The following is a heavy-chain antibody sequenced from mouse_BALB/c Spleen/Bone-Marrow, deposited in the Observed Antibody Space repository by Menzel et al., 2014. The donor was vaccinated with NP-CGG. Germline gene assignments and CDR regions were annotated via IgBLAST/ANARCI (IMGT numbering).Heavy chain of an antibody. CDR3: AREFHSHGHYYAMDY. V-gene: IGHV7-1*02. CDR1: GFTFSDFY. J-gene: IGHJ4*01. Sequence: EVKLMESGGGLVQPGGSLRLSCATSGFTFSDFYMEWVRQPPGKRLEWIAASRNKLNDYTTEYSASVKGRFIVSRDTSQSILYLQMNDLRAEDTAIYYCAREFHSHGHYYAMDYWGQGTSVTVSS. D-gene: IGHD1-2*01. CDR2: SRNKLNDYTT.